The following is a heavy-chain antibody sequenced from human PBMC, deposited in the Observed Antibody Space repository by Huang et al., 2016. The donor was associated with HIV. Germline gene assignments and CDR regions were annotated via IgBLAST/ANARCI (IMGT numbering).Heavy chain of an antibody. Sequence: QVTLKESGPVLVKPTETLTLTCTVSGFSLSNTRMGVSWIRQPPGKALEWLAHIFSNDEKSYSTSMKSRLTISKDTSKSQVVLTLTNMDPVDTATYYCARSPKYYYDSSRIYYYYGRDAWGQGTTVTVSS. J-gene: IGHJ6*02. V-gene: IGHV2-26*01. CDR2: IFSNDEK. CDR1: GFSLSNTRMG. D-gene: IGHD3-22*01. CDR3: ARSPKYYYDSSRIYYYYGRDA.